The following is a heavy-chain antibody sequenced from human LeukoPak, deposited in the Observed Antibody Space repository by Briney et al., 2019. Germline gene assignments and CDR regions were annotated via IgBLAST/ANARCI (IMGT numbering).Heavy chain of an antibody. CDR3: ARDPSYWGDFDY. J-gene: IGHJ4*02. Sequence: ASVKVSCKASGYTFTSYDINWVRQATGQGLEWMGWISAYNGNTNYAQKLQGRVTMTTDTSTSTAYMELRSLRSDDTAVYYRARDPSYWGDFDYWGQGTLVTVSS. CDR1: GYTFTSYD. CDR2: ISAYNGNT. V-gene: IGHV1-18*01. D-gene: IGHD1-26*01.